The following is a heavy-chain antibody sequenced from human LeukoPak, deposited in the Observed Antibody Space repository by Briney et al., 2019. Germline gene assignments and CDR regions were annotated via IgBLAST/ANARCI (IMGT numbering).Heavy chain of an antibody. D-gene: IGHD2-21*02. Sequence: YPGGSLRLSCAASGFTFDDYAMHWVRQAPGKGLERVSGISYNSDTIAYADSVKGRFTISRDNAKNSLYLQMNSLRAEDTALYYCAKDYCGGDCYSGWYFDLWGRGTLVTVSS. CDR1: GFTFDDYA. CDR3: AKDYCGGDCYSGWYFDL. CDR2: ISYNSDTI. J-gene: IGHJ2*01. V-gene: IGHV3-9*01.